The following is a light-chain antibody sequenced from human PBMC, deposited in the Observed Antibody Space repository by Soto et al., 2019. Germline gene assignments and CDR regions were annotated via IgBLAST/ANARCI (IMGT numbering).Light chain of an antibody. CDR3: QTWGTGYQV. V-gene: IGLV4-69*01. CDR2: LNSDGSH. CDR1: SGHSSYS. Sequence: QLVLTQSPSASASLGAPIKLTCTLSSGHSSYSIAWHQKHPEKGPRYLMILNSDGSHTKGDGIPDRFSGSSSEAERYLTISSLQSEDEADYYCQTWGTGYQVFGGGTKVTVL. J-gene: IGLJ3*02.